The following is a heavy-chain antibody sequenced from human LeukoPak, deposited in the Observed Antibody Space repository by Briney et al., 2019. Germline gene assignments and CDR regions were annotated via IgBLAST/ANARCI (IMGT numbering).Heavy chain of an antibody. CDR1: GFTFSSSA. CDR3: AKDRTDYYDSSGYYWY. CDR2: ISGGGGST. J-gene: IGHJ4*02. V-gene: IGHV3-23*01. Sequence: PGGSLRLSCAASGFTFSSSAMSWVRQAPGKGLEWLSTISGGGGSTYHADSVKGRFTISRDNSKNTLYLHMKSLRAEDTAVYYCAKDRTDYYDSSGYYWYWGQGTLVTVSS. D-gene: IGHD3-22*01.